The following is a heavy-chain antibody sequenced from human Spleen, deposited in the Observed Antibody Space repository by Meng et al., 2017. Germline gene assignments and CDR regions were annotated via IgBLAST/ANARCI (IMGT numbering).Heavy chain of an antibody. D-gene: IGHD4-17*01. CDR3: ARVSPTVTALRWPDP. CDR2: INGVFGTT. CDR1: GGIFSNSV. Sequence: SVKVSCKAPGGIFSNSVVGWVRQAPGQGLEWMGGINGVFGTTNYAQKFQGRVTMTRDTSISTAYMELSRLTSDDTAVYYCARVSPTVTALRWPDPWGQGTLVTVSS. V-gene: IGHV1-69*05. J-gene: IGHJ5*02.